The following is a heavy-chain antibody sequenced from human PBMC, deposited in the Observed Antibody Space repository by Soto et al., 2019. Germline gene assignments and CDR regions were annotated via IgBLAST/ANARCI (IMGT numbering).Heavy chain of an antibody. J-gene: IGHJ5*02. D-gene: IGHD2-15*01. Sequence: QVQLQESGPGLVKPSQTLSLTCTVSGGSISSGGYYWSWIRQHPGKGLEWIGYIYYSGSTYYNPSLKGRVTISVGTSKDQVFLKLSSVTAADTAVYSWARGANTVVVAAMISCFDPWGQGTLVTVSS. V-gene: IGHV4-31*03. CDR3: ARGANTVVVAAMISCFDP. CDR1: GGSISSGGYY. CDR2: IYYSGST.